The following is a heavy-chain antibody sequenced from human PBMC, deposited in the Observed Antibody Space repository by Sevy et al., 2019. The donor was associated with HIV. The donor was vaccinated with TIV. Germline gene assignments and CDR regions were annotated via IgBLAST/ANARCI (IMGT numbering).Heavy chain of an antibody. V-gene: IGHV3-30*18. Sequence: GGSLRLSCAASGFTFSSYGMHWVRQAPGKGLEWVAVISYDGSNKYYADSVKGRFTISRDNSKNRLYLQMNSLTAEDTAVYYCAKDPQDGGTYYCYYGMDVWGQGTTVTVSS. J-gene: IGHJ6*02. D-gene: IGHD2-15*01. CDR3: AKDPQDGGTYYCYYGMDV. CDR2: ISYDGSNK. CDR1: GFTFSSYG.